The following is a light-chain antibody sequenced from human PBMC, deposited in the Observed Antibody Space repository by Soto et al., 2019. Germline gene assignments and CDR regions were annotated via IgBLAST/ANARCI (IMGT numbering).Light chain of an antibody. V-gene: IGKV3-20*01. CDR2: GAS. CDR3: KQYGRSPLT. CDR1: QSVTSSY. J-gene: IGKJ4*01. Sequence: EIVLTQSPGTLSLSPGERATLSCRASQSVTSSYLAWYQQKPGQAPRLLIYGASSRATGIPDRFSGSGSGTDFTLTISRLEPEDCAVYYCKQYGRSPLTFGGGTKVEIK.